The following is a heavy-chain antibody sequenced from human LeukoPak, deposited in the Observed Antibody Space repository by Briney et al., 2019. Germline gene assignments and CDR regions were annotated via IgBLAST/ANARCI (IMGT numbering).Heavy chain of an antibody. CDR2: INHSGST. CDR3: ARVVGYCTNGVCYHYFDY. V-gene: IGHV4-34*01. D-gene: IGHD2-8*01. Sequence: SETLSLTCAVYGGSFSGYYWSWIRQPPGKGLEWIGEINHSGSTNYNPSLKSRVTISVDTSKNQFSLKLSSVTAADTAVYYCARVVGYCTNGVCYHYFDYWGQGTLVTVSS. CDR1: GGSFSGYY. J-gene: IGHJ4*02.